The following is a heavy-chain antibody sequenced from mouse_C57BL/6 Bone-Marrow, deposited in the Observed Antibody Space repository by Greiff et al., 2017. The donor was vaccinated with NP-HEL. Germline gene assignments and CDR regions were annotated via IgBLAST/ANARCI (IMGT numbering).Heavy chain of an antibody. CDR2: IRNLAYSI. CDR3: ARQGNSNNEAGAMDY. J-gene: IGHJ4*01. V-gene: IGHV5-15*01. CDR1: GFTFSDYG. Sequence: EVKLMESGGGLVQPGGSLKLSCAASGFTFSDYGMAWVRQAPRKGPEWVAFIRNLAYSIYYADTVTGLFTISRENAKNTQYLEMSRLRSEDPAMYYCARQGNSNNEAGAMDYWGQGTSVTVCS. D-gene: IGHD2-5*01.